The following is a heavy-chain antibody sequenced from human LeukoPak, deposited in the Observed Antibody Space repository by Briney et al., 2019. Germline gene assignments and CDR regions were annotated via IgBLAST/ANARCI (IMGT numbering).Heavy chain of an antibody. D-gene: IGHD2-15*01. V-gene: IGHV1-46*01. Sequence: ASVKVSCKASGYTFTGYYMHWVRQAPGQGLEWMGEINPDGGSTIYAQKFQGRVTMTRDMSTSTVYMELSSLRSEDTAVYYCARGYCSGGSCPCDYWGQGTLVTVSS. CDR3: ARGYCSGGSCPCDY. J-gene: IGHJ4*02. CDR2: INPDGGST. CDR1: GYTFTGYY.